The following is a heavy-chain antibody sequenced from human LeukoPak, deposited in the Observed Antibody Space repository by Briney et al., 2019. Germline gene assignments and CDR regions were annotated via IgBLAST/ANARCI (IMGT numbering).Heavy chain of an antibody. J-gene: IGHJ4*02. D-gene: IGHD3-16*01. Sequence: PSETLSLTCTVSGGSISSYYWSWIRQPAGKGLAWIGCIYTSGSTNYNPSLKSRVTMSVDTSKNQFSLKLSSVTAADTAVYYCAREAGGSTLVYFDYWGQGTLVTVSS. CDR2: IYTSGST. CDR1: GGSISSYY. CDR3: AREAGGSTLVYFDY. V-gene: IGHV4-4*07.